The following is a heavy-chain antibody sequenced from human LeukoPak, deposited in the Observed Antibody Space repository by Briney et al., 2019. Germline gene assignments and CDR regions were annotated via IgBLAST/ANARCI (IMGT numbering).Heavy chain of an antibody. CDR3: AKDHGSSSWYLGVDDAFDI. Sequence: PGGSLRLSCAASGFTFSSYAMSWVRQAPGKGLEWVSVISGSGGSTYYADSVKGRFTISRDNSKNTLYLQMNSLRAEDTAVYYCAKDHGSSSWYLGVDDAFDIWGQGTMVTVSS. V-gene: IGHV3-23*01. CDR1: GFTFSSYA. J-gene: IGHJ3*02. D-gene: IGHD6-13*01. CDR2: ISGSGGST.